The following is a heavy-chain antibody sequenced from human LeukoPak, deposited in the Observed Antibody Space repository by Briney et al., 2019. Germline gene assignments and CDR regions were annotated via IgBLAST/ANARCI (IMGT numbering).Heavy chain of an antibody. CDR2: IRYEGRNK. Sequence: GGSLRLSCAASGFTFSTYGMHWVRQAPGKGLEWVAFIRYEGRNKYYTDSVKGRFTISRDNSKNTLCLQMNSLRAEDTAVYYCAKEIWPTVTPPGHTHFDYWGQGTLVTVSS. CDR3: AKEIWPTVTPPGHTHFDY. J-gene: IGHJ4*02. CDR1: GFTFSTYG. D-gene: IGHD4-17*01. V-gene: IGHV3-30*02.